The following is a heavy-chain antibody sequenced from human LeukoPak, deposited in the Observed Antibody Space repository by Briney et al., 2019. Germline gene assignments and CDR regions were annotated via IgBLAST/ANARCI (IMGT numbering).Heavy chain of an antibody. CDR2: IKSRTNKYAT. CDR1: GFTFSDST. Sequence: GGSLRLSCAASGFTFSDSTIHWVRQASGKGLEWGGRIKSRTNKYATAYAASVKGRFTISRDDSKNTAYLQMHSLKTEDTALYYCTRDGDSVYWGQGTLVTVSS. D-gene: IGHD4-17*01. J-gene: IGHJ4*02. CDR3: TRDGDSVY. V-gene: IGHV3-73*01.